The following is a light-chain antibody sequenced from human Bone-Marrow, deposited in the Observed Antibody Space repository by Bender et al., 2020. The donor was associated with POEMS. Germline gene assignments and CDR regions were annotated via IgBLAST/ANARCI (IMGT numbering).Light chain of an antibody. CDR2: EDT. Sequence: QSALTQPPSASGSPGQSVTISCTGTSSDVGRYDYVSWYQQYPGKAPKLMIYEDTHRPSGVSIRFSASKSGNTASLTISGLQTEDEADYYCSSYAGRSNFEIFGGGTKLTVL. CDR1: SSDVGRYDY. V-gene: IGLV2-8*01. CDR3: SSYAGRSNFEI. J-gene: IGLJ2*01.